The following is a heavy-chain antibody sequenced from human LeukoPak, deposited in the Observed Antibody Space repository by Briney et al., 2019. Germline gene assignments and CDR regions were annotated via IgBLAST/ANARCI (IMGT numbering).Heavy chain of an antibody. CDR1: GYTFTSYY. CDR3: ASGGDTAGDWFDP. V-gene: IGHV1-18*04. CDR2: ISAYNGNT. D-gene: IGHD5-18*01. Sequence: ASVKVSCKASGYTFTSYYMHWVRQAPGQGLEWMGWISAYNGNTNYAQKLQGRVTMTTDTPTSTAYMELRSLRSDDTAVYYCASGGDTAGDWFDPWGQGTLVTVSS. J-gene: IGHJ5*02.